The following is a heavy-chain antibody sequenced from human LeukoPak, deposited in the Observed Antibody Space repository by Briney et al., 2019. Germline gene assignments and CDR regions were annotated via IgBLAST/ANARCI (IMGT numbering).Heavy chain of an antibody. CDR2: ISSSSSYI. J-gene: IGHJ4*02. V-gene: IGHV3-21*01. D-gene: IGHD3-9*01. CDR1: GFTFSSYS. CDR3: ARHDILTGYPSFDY. Sequence: GGSLRLSCAASGFTFSSYSMHWVRQAPGKGLEWVSSISSSSSYIYYADSVKGRFTISRDNAKNSLYLQMNSLRAEDTAVYYCARHDILTGYPSFDYWGQGTLVTVSS.